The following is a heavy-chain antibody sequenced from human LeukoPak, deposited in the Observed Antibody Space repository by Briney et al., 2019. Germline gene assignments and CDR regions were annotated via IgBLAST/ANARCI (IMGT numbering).Heavy chain of an antibody. V-gene: IGHV3-48*02. Sequence: PGGSLRLSCAASGFTFSSYSMAWVRQAPGKGLEWLSYITSSSNINYADSVKGRFTISRDNAKNSLYLQMNSLRDEDTAVYYCARSANPGLHEFDPWGQGTLVTVSS. CDR3: ARSANPGLHEFDP. J-gene: IGHJ5*02. CDR2: ITSSSNI. CDR1: GFTFSSYS.